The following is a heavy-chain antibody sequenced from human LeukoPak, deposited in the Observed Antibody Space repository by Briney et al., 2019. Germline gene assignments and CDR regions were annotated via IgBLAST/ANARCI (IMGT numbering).Heavy chain of an antibody. CDR3: ARGRAISY. CDR1: GGSLSGYY. Sequence: SETLSLTCAVYGGSLSGYYWSWIRQPPGKGLEWIGEINHRGSTNYNPSLKSRVTISVDTSKNQFSVKLSSVTAADTAVYYCARGRAISYWGQGTLVTVSS. J-gene: IGHJ4*02. V-gene: IGHV4-34*01. D-gene: IGHD3-3*01. CDR2: INHRGST.